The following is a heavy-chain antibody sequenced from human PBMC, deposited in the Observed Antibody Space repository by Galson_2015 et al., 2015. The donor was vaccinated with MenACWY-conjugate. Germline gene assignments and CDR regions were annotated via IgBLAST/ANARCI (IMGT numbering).Heavy chain of an antibody. Sequence: IYYADSVKGRFTISRDNAKNSLYLQMNTLRDEDTAVYYCATKVEMATIIPYYFDYWGQGTLVTVSS. J-gene: IGHJ4*02. CDR3: ATKVEMATIIPYYFDY. V-gene: IGHV3-48*02. CDR2: I. D-gene: IGHD5-24*01.